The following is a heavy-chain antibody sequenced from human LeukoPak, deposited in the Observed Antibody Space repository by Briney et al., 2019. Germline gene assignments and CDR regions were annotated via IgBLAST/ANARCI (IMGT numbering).Heavy chain of an antibody. Sequence: ASVKVSCKASGYTFTSYAISWVRQAPGQGLEWMGGIIPIFGTANYAQKFQGRVTITADESTSTAYMELSSLRSEDTAVYYCARGPPYSGWYKYYFDYWGQGTLVTVSS. CDR3: ARGPPYSGWYKYYFDY. V-gene: IGHV1-69*13. CDR2: IIPIFGTA. CDR1: GYTFTSYA. J-gene: IGHJ4*02. D-gene: IGHD6-19*01.